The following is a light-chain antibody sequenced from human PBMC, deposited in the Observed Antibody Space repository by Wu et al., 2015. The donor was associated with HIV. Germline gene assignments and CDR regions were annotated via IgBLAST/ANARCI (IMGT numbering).Light chain of an antibody. J-gene: IGKJ1*01. CDR3: QQYGSSLWT. CDR2: DAS. V-gene: IGKV3-11*01. CDR1: QSVSTY. Sequence: EIVLTQSPATLSLSPGERATLSCRASQSVSTYLAWYQQKPGQALRLLIYDASNRATGIPARFSGSGSGTDFTLTISSLEPEDFAVYYCQQYGSSLWTFGQGTKVEIK.